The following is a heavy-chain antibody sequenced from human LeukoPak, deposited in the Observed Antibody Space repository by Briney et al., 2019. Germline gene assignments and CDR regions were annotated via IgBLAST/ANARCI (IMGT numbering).Heavy chain of an antibody. CDR3: ARDQSPDSSGYPLDY. Sequence: PGGSLRLSCAASGFTFSSYSMNWVRQAPGKGLEWVSYISSSSSTIYYADSVKGRFTISRDNAKNSLYLQMNSLRAEDTAVYYCARDQSPDSSGYPLDYWGQGTLVTVSS. D-gene: IGHD3-22*01. J-gene: IGHJ4*02. V-gene: IGHV3-48*01. CDR2: ISSSSSTI. CDR1: GFTFSSYS.